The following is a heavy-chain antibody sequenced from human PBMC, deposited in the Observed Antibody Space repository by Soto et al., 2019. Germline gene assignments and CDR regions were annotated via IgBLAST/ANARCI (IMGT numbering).Heavy chain of an antibody. V-gene: IGHV3-48*01. CDR2: ISSSSSTI. CDR3: ARVYSSGGKYNWFDP. Sequence: GGSLRLSCAASGFTFSSYSMNWVRQAPGKGLEWVSYISSSSSTIYYADSVKGRFTISRDNAKNSLYLQMNSLRAEDTAVYYYARVYSSGGKYNWFDPWGQGTLVTVSS. CDR1: GFTFSSYS. D-gene: IGHD6-19*01. J-gene: IGHJ5*02.